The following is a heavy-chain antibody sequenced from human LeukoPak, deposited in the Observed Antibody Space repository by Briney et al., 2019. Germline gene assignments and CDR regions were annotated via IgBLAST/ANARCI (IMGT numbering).Heavy chain of an antibody. D-gene: IGHD3-3*01. J-gene: IGHJ6*03. Sequence: AASVKVSCKASGYTFTGYYMHWVRQAPGQGLEWMGWINPNSGGTNYAQKFQGRVTMTRDTSISTAYMELSRLRSDDTAVYYCARDHRYYDFWSGSGYYYMDVWGKGTTVTVSS. CDR1: GYTFTGYY. CDR2: INPNSGGT. CDR3: ARDHRYYDFWSGSGYYYMDV. V-gene: IGHV1-2*02.